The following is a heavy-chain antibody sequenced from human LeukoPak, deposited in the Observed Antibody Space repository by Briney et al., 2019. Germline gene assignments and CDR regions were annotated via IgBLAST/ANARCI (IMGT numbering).Heavy chain of an antibody. V-gene: IGHV3-30*18. CDR1: GFTFSRSG. J-gene: IGHJ4*02. Sequence: GRSLRLSCAAPGFTFSRSGIHWVRQAPGRGLEWVAVISYDERDEYYADSVKGRFTISRDNSKNTLYLQMNSLRAEDTAVYYCAKDSKGSGTYYDRYFDYWGQGTLVTVSS. CDR3: AKDSKGSGTYYDRYFDY. D-gene: IGHD3-10*01. CDR2: ISYDERDE.